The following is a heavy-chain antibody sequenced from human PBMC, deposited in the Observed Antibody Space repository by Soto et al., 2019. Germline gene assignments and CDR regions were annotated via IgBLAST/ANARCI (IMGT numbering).Heavy chain of an antibody. CDR1: GGSISSSSYY. CDR2: IYYSGST. CDR3: ARAGMPAAGTRGLVWFDP. J-gene: IGHJ5*02. V-gene: IGHV4-39*01. D-gene: IGHD6-13*01. Sequence: SETLSLTCTVSGGSISSSSYYWGWIRQPPGKGLEWIGSIYYSGSTYYNPSLKSRVTISVDTSKNQFSLKLSSVTAADTAVYYCARAGMPAAGTRGLVWFDPWGQGTLVTVSS.